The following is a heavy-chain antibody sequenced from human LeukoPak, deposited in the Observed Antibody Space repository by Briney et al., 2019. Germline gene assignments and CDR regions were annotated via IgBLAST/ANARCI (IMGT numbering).Heavy chain of an antibody. V-gene: IGHV4-38-2*01. CDR3: ARLPHCSGTACDGGGYYCEY. D-gene: IGHD2-15*01. CDR1: GYSITNGHY. Sequence: PSGTLSLTCVVAGYSITNGHYWGWVRQPPGKGLEWIGTIWHSGRTFFNPSLKSRVAISVDTSKNQFSLKLSSVTAADTAVFFCARLPHCSGTACDGGGYYCEYWGEGTLVTVSS. J-gene: IGHJ4*02. CDR2: IWHSGRT.